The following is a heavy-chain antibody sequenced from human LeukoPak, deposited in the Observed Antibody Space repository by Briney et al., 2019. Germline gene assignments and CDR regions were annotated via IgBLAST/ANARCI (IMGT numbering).Heavy chain of an antibody. CDR1: GGSISSGDYY. J-gene: IGHJ3*02. CDR2: IYYSGST. D-gene: IGHD2-2*01. V-gene: IGHV4-30-4*08. Sequence: SQTLSLTCTVSGGSISSGDYYWSWIRQPPGKGLEWIGYIYYSGSTYYNPSLKSRVTISVDTSKNQFSLKLSSVTAADTAVYYCARYCSSTSCYNDAFDIWGQGTMVTVSS. CDR3: ARYCSSTSCYNDAFDI.